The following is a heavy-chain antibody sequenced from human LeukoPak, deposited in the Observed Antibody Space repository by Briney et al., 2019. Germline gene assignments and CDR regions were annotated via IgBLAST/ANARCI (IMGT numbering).Heavy chain of an antibody. CDR2: ISDSGGST. J-gene: IGHJ4*02. CDR1: GFTLRSYA. CDR3: ARGSNGKY. D-gene: IGHD2-8*01. Sequence: GGSLRLSCAASGFTLRSYAMTWVRQAPGKGLEWVSLISDSGGSTYYADSVKGRFTISRDNAKNSLYLQMNSLRAEDTAFYYCARGSNGKYWGQGTLVTVSS. V-gene: IGHV3-48*03.